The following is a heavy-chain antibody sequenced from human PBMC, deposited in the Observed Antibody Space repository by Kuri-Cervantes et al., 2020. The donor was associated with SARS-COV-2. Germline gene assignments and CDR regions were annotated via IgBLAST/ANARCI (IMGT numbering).Heavy chain of an antibody. D-gene: IGHD2-15*01. V-gene: IGHV5-51*01. CDR3: ARNRGRDAFDI. J-gene: IGHJ3*02. CDR1: GYSFTSYW. Sequence: KVSCKGSGYSFTSYWIGWVRQMPGKGLEWMGIIYPGDSDTRYSPSFQGQVTISADKSISTAYLQWSSLKTTDTAMYYCARNRGRDAFDIWGQGTMVTVSS. CDR2: IYPGDSDT.